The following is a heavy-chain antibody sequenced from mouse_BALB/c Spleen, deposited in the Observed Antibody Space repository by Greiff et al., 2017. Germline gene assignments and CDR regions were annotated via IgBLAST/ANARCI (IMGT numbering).Heavy chain of an antibody. J-gene: IGHJ4*01. V-gene: IGHV5-4*02. Sequence: EVKLMESGGGLVKPGGSLKLSCAASGFTFSDYYMYWVRQTPEKRLEWVATISDGGSYTYYPDSVKGRFTISRDNAKNNLYLQMSSLKSEDTAMYYCARGNYGSSHYYAMDYWGQGTSVTVSS. CDR1: GFTFSDYY. CDR3: ARGNYGSSHYYAMDY. CDR2: ISDGGSYT. D-gene: IGHD1-1*01.